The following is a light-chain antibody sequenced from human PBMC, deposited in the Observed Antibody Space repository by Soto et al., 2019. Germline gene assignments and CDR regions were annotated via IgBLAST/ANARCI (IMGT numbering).Light chain of an antibody. Sequence: DIQMTQSPSTLSASVGDGVTITCRASQNINNWLAWFQQKPGEAPKLLIYDASTLESGVPSRFSGSGSGTEFTLTISSLQPDDYATYSCQHYNVYYMYTFGQGTKVDIK. CDR2: DAS. CDR1: QNINNW. CDR3: QHYNVYYMYT. J-gene: IGKJ2*01. V-gene: IGKV1-5*01.